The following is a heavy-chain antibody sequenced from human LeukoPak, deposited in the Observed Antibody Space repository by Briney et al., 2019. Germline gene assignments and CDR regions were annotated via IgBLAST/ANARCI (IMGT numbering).Heavy chain of an antibody. J-gene: IGHJ6*03. CDR2: INHSGST. Sequence: SETLSLTRAVSGGSFSGYYWSWIRQPPGKGLEWIGEINHSGSTNYNPYLQSRVTISVDTSKNQVSLKLSSVTAADKAVYYCARGVGGYCTNGVCYHRPPDYYYYMDVWGKGTTVTVSS. CDR3: ARGVGGYCTNGVCYHRPPDYYYYMDV. V-gene: IGHV4-34*01. D-gene: IGHD2-8*01. CDR1: GGSFSGYY.